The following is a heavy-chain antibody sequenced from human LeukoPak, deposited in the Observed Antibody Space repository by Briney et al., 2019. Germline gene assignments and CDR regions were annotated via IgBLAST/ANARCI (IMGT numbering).Heavy chain of an antibody. D-gene: IGHD6-13*01. V-gene: IGHV1-46*01. CDR2: INPSGGST. CDR1: GYTFTGYY. CDR3: AREIAAAGYYYYYYMDV. J-gene: IGHJ6*03. Sequence: ASVKVSCKASGYTFTGYYMHWVRQAPGQGLEWMGIINPSGGSTSYAQKFQGRVTMTRDMSTSTVYMELSSLRSEDTAVYYCAREIAAAGYYYYYYMDVWGKGTTVTVSS.